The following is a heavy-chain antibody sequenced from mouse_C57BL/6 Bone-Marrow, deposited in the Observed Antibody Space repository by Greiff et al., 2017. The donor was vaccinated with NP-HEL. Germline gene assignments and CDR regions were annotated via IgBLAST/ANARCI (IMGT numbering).Heavy chain of an antibody. Sequence: QVQLQQPGAELARPGASVKLSCKASGYTFTSYGISWVKQRTGRGLEWIGEIYPRSGNTYYNEKFKGKATLTVDKSSSTAYMGLRSLTSEDSAVDFCARSGYAGFVDYWGQGTTLTVSS. J-gene: IGHJ2*01. CDR2: IYPRSGNT. D-gene: IGHD3-1*01. V-gene: IGHV1-81*01. CDR3: ARSGYAGFVDY. CDR1: GYTFTSYG.